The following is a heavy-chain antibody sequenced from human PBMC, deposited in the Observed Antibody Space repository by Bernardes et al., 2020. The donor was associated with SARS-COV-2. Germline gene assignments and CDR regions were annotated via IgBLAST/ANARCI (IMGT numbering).Heavy chain of an antibody. V-gene: IGHV1-2*02. D-gene: IGHD1-26*01. CDR3: ARDRGILGASISWGG. J-gene: IGHJ4*02. CDR2: INPHSGGT. CDR1: GYTLSDYY. Sequence: ASVKVSCKASGYTLSDYYMHWVRQAPGQGLEWMGWINPHSGGTNYAQKFQGRVTVTRDTSISTAYMEMYSLRGDDTAVYYCARDRGILGASISWGGRDLGTLVTVSS.